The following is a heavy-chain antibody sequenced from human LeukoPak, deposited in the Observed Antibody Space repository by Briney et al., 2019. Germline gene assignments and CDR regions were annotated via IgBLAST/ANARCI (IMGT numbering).Heavy chain of an antibody. Sequence: GGSLRLSCAASGFTFSSYAMHWVRQAPGKGLEYVSGINSNGGGTYYADSVKGRFIISRDNSKKTLYLQMSSLRVEDTAVYYCVKESRQQWLVPPRFDYWGQGTLVTVSS. CDR2: INSNGGGT. J-gene: IGHJ4*02. CDR1: GFTFSSYA. D-gene: IGHD6-19*01. V-gene: IGHV3-64D*06. CDR3: VKESRQQWLVPPRFDY.